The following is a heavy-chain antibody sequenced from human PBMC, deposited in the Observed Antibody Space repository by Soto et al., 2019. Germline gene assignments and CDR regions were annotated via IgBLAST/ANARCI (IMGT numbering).Heavy chain of an antibody. CDR1: GYTFINYD. J-gene: IGHJ4*02. CDR3: ARGRITDLGTFDY. D-gene: IGHD1-20*01. CDR2: SSPYNGNT. V-gene: IGHV1-18*01. Sequence: ASVKVSCKASGYTFINYDISWLRQAPGQGLEWMGWSSPYNGNTNYAHTFQGRVTMTADTSVSSGYMELRSLRSDDTAVYFCARGRITDLGTFDYWGQGTLVTVSS.